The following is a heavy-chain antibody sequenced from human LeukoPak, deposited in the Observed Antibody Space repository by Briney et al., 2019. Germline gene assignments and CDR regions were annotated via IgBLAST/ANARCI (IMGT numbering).Heavy chain of an antibody. J-gene: IGHJ4*02. CDR3: ASGYSSGWAGDY. CDR2: INPNSGGT. D-gene: IGHD6-19*01. CDR1: RYTFTAYY. V-gene: IGHV1-2*02. Sequence: ASVQVSCKASRYTFTAYYLHWLRQAPGQGLEWMGWINPNSGGTNFVQKFQGRVTMTRDTSINTAYMELRRLRSDDTAVYYCASGYSSGWAGDYWGQGTLVTVSS.